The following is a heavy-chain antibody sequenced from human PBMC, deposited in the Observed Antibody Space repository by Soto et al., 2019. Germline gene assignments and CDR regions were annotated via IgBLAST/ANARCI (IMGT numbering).Heavy chain of an antibody. CDR2: IIPIFGTA. V-gene: IGHV1-69*01. Sequence: QVQLVQSGAEVKKPGSSVKVSCKASGGTFSSYAISWVRQAPGQGLECMGGIIPIFGTANYAQKFQGRVTITADESTSTAYMELSSLRSEDTAVYYCARDRREYSYVYCYYYGMDFRGQESTVTVSS. CDR1: GGTFSSYA. CDR3: ARDRREYSYVYCYYYGMDF. J-gene: IGHJ6*02. D-gene: IGHD5-18*01.